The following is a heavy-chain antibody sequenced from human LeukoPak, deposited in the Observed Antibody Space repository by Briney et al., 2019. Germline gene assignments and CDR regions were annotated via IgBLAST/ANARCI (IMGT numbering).Heavy chain of an antibody. CDR2: IIPIFGTA. D-gene: IGHD3-10*01. V-gene: IGHV1-69*13. J-gene: IGHJ6*03. CDR1: GCTFSSYA. CDR3: ATDRVVRGVISVPSYYYYVDV. Sequence: ASVKVSCKASGCTFSSYAISWVRQAPGQGLEWMGGIIPIFGTANYAQKFQGRVTITADESTSTAYMELSSLRSEDTAVYYCATDRVVRGVISVPSYYYYVDVWGKGTTVTISS.